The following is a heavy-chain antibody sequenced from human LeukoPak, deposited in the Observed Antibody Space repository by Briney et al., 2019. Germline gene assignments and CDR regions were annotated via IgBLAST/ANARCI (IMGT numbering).Heavy chain of an antibody. CDR3: AKKWGATIGYYYYYYMDV. CDR2: ISSYNGKT. Sequence: ASVTVSCTPSVYIFTSYGVNWVRQAPGQGLEWMGWISSYNGKTHYSQKLQGRVTMTTDTSTSTAYMELRRLRSEDTAVYYCAKKWGATIGYYYYYYMDVWGKGTTVTVSS. D-gene: IGHD1-26*01. CDR1: VYIFTSYG. J-gene: IGHJ6*03. V-gene: IGHV1-18*01.